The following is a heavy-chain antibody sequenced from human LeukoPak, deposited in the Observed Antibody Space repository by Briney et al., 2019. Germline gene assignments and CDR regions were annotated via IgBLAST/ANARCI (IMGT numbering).Heavy chain of an antibody. D-gene: IGHD5-24*01. J-gene: IGHJ4*02. V-gene: IGHV4-4*07. Sequence: SETLSLTCNVSGDSISSYYWTWIRQPAGKGLEWIGRIYTSGSTVYNPSFKSRVTMSVDTSKNQFSLKLTSVTAADTAVYYCARGSRDGYNWYDFWGQGTLVTVSS. CDR1: GDSISSYY. CDR3: ARGSRDGYNWYDF. CDR2: IYTSGST.